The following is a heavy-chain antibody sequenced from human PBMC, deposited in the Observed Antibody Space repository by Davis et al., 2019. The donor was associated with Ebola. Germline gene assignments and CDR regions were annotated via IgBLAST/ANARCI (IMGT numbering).Heavy chain of an antibody. CDR2: ISSRSTYI. Sequence: PGGSLRLSCAASGFTFSSYSINWVRQAPGKGLEWVSSISSRSTYIYYTDSVKGRFTISRDNAKNSLYLQMNSLGAEDTAVYYCAKNFGLLDYWGQGTLVTVSS. J-gene: IGHJ4*02. D-gene: IGHD3/OR15-3a*01. CDR3: AKNFGLLDY. CDR1: GFTFSSYS. V-gene: IGHV3-21*04.